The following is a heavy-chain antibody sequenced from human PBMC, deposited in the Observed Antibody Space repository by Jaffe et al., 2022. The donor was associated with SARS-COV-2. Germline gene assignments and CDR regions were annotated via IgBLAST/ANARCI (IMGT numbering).Heavy chain of an antibody. Sequence: QVQLQESGPGLVKPSETLSLTCTVSGGSISSYYWSWIRQPPGKGLEWIGYIYYSGSTNYNPSLKSRVTISVDTSKNQFSLKLSSVTAADTAVYYCARDRGAARPLNWFDPWGQGTLVTVSS. J-gene: IGHJ5*02. CDR2: IYYSGST. D-gene: IGHD6-6*01. CDR1: GGSISSYY. CDR3: ARDRGAARPLNWFDP. V-gene: IGHV4-59*01.